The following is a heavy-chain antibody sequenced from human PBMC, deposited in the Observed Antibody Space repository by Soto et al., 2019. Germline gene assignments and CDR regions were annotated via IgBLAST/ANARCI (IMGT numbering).Heavy chain of an antibody. CDR3: ARVVPGAEAWFGP. J-gene: IGHJ5*02. CDR1: VYTFSASG. CDR2: ISLYSDGT. D-gene: IGHD2-2*01. Sequence: ASVKVSWKTSVYTFSASGITWVGQSAGQPLEWLGWISLYSDGTNYAQKFQGRVSMTTDTSTTTAYMELRSLRSDDTAVYYCARVVPGAEAWFGPWGQGNLVTGS. V-gene: IGHV1-18*01.